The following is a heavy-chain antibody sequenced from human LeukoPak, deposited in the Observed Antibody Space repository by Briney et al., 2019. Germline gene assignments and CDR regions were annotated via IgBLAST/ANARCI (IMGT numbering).Heavy chain of an antibody. V-gene: IGHV4-34*01. CDR1: GGSFSGYY. Sequence: SETLSLTCAVYGGSFSGYYRSWIRQPPGKGLEWIGEINHSGSTNYNPSLKSRVTISVATSKNQFSLKLSPVTAADTALYYCARAIAAERGSYGANWFDPWGQGTLVTVSS. D-gene: IGHD1-26*01. J-gene: IGHJ5*02. CDR2: INHSGST. CDR3: ARAIAAERGSYGANWFDP.